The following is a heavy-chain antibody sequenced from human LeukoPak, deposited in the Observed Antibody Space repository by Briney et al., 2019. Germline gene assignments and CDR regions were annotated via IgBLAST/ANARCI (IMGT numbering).Heavy chain of an antibody. V-gene: IGHV3-23*01. Sequence: QPGRSLRLSCAASGFTFSSYAMSWVRQAPGKGLEWVSAISGSGGSTYYADSVKGRFTISRDNSKNTLYLQMNSLRAEDTVVYYCAKGGSWMDESYFDYWGQGTLVTVSS. CDR3: AKGGSWMDESYFDY. CDR1: GFTFSSYA. CDR2: ISGSGGST. D-gene: IGHD1-1*01. J-gene: IGHJ4*02.